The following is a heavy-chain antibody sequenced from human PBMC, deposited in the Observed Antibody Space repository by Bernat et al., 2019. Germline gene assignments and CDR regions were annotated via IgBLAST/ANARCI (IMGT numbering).Heavy chain of an antibody. D-gene: IGHD3/OR15-3a*01. V-gene: IGHV4-34*01. CDR1: GESFIGFY. CDR2: AQHSGTS. J-gene: IGHJ4*02. Sequence: VQLDQWGAGLLKPSKTLSLTSPVYGESFIGFYWTCIRQSPGKGPEWIGEAQHSGTSTYNLSLESLVTISADASKNQFSLKLTSVTAADTAIYYCARRPQGVPPDFWGQGTRVTVSS. CDR3: ARRPQGVPPDF.